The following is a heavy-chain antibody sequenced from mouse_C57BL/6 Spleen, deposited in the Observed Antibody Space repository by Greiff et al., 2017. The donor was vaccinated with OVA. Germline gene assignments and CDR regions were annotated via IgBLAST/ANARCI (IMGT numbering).Heavy chain of an antibody. CDR2: IDPSDSYT. CDR3: ARYEDYSNPY. D-gene: IGHD2-5*01. CDR1: GYTFTSYW. J-gene: IGHJ2*01. Sequence: VQLQQPGAELVRPGTSVKLSCKASGYTFTSYWMHWVKQRPGQGLEWIGVIDPSDSYTNYNQKFKGKATLTVDTSSSTAYMQLSSLTSEDSAVYYCARYEDYSNPYWGKGTTLTVSS. V-gene: IGHV1-59*01.